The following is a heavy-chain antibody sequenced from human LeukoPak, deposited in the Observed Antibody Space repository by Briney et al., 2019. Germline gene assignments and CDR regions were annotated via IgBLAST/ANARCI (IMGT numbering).Heavy chain of an antibody. CDR2: IYYSGST. CDR3: ARGAVAGLDY. D-gene: IGHD6-19*01. V-gene: IGHV4-30-4*08. J-gene: IGHJ4*02. Sequence: SETLSLTCTVSGGSISSGDYYWSWIRQPPGKGLEWIGYIYYSGSTNYNPSLKSRVTISVDTSKNQFSLKLSSVTAADTAVYYCARGAVAGLDYWGQGTLVTVSS. CDR1: GGSISSGDYY.